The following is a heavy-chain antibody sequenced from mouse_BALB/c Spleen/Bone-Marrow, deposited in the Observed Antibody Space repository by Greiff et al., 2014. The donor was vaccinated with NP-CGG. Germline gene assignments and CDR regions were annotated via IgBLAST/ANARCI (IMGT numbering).Heavy chain of an antibody. CDR3: ARYYDYDYAMDY. J-gene: IGHJ4*01. CDR1: GYTFTSYT. D-gene: IGHD2-4*01. Sequence: QVQLKDSGAELARPGASVKMSCKASGYTFTSYTMHWVKQRPGQGLEWIGYINPSSGYTNYNQKFKDKATLTADKSSSTAYMQLSSLTSEDSAVYYCARYYDYDYAMDYWGQGTSVTVSS. CDR2: INPSSGYT. V-gene: IGHV1-4*01.